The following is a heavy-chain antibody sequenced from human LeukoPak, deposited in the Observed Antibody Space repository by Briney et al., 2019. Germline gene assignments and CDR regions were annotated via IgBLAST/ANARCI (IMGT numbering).Heavy chain of an antibody. J-gene: IGHJ4*02. D-gene: IGHD6-6*01. CDR1: GFTFSDYH. Sequence: GGSLRLSCAAAGFTFSDYHMAWIRQAPGKGLEWLSYISGSGSYINYADSVKGRFTISRDNAKNSLYLQMNSLRTEDTAVYYCARIQSRIIAARPGNPAFDYWGRGTLVTVSS. V-gene: IGHV3-11*03. CDR3: ARIQSRIIAARPGNPAFDY. CDR2: ISGSGSYI.